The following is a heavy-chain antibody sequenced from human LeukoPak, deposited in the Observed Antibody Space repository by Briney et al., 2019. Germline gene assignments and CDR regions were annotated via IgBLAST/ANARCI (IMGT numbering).Heavy chain of an antibody. D-gene: IGHD2-15*01. J-gene: IGHJ6*03. CDR2: ISAGGRTV. CDR3: ARELGYCSGGSCYSYYYMDV. CDR1: EFTFSDYY. V-gene: IGHV3-11*01. Sequence: GGSLRLSCAAPEFTFSDYYMSWIRQAPGKGLEWLSSISAGGRTVYYADSVKGRFTISRDNANNSLYLQMNGLRAEDTAVYYCARELGYCSGGSCYSYYYMDVWGIGTTVTVSS.